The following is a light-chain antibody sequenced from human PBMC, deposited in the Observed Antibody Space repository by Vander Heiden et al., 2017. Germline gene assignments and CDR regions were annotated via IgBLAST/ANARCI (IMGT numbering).Light chain of an antibody. V-gene: IGLV3-1*01. Sequence: SYELTQSPPLSVSPGQTASITCSGDKLGDKYACLYQQKPGQSPVLVIYQDSKRPSGIPERFSGSNSGNTATLTISGTQAMDEADYYCQAWDSSTEVFGGGTKLTVL. CDR2: QDS. J-gene: IGLJ2*01. CDR1: KLGDKY. CDR3: QAWDSSTEV.